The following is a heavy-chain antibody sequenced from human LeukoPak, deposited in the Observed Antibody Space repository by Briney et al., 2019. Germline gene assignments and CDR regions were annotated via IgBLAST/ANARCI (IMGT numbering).Heavy chain of an antibody. D-gene: IGHD2-15*01. J-gene: IGHJ5*02. Sequence: GRSVRLSCAASGFTFDDYAMHWVRQAPGKGLEWVSGISWNSGSIGYADSVKGRFNISRDNAKNSLYLQMNSLRAEDTALYYCAGQVVVVAATDWFDPWGQGSLVTVSS. CDR2: ISWNSGSI. CDR1: GFTFDDYA. V-gene: IGHV3-9*01. CDR3: AGQVVVVAATDWFDP.